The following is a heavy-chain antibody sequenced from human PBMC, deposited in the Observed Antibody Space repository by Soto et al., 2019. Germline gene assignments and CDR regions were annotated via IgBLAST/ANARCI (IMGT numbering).Heavy chain of an antibody. V-gene: IGHV3-21*01. J-gene: IGHJ4*02. Sequence: GGSLRLSCTVSGFAFNNYGINWVRQAPGKGLEWVSSISKSDYTYYSDSVKGRFAISRDNAKSSVSLQMNTLRVEDTAVYYCAREDSIIIPAVSDFWGQGTLVTVSS. D-gene: IGHD2-2*01. CDR2: ISKSDYT. CDR3: AREDSIIIPAVSDF. CDR1: GFAFNNYG.